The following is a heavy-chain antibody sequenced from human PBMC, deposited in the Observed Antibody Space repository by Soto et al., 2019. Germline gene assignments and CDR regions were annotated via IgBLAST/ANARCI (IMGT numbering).Heavy chain of an antibody. CDR2: ISSGGGSP. D-gene: IGHD1-26*01. CDR1: GFTFSDYA. J-gene: IGHJ4*02. V-gene: IGHV3-23*01. CDR3: AKGDGRIVPRHFDY. Sequence: GSLRLSCAASGFTFSDYAMSWVRQAPGKGLEWVSSISSGGGSPYYADSVKGRFTISRNNSKNTLFLQMNSLRAEDTAVYYCAKGDGRIVPRHFDYWGQGTLVTVSS.